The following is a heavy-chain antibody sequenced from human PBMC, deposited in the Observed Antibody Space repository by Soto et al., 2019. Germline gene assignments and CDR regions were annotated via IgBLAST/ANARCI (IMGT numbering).Heavy chain of an antibody. CDR2: IYHSGST. V-gene: IGHV4-30-2*01. CDR1: GGSISSGGYS. D-gene: IGHD3-10*01. Sequence: SETLSLTCAVSGGSISSGGYSWSWIRQPPGKGLEWIGYIYHSGSTYYNPSLKSRVTISVDRSKNQFSLKLSSMTAADTAVYYCARGGWYYYGSGESHPDAFDIWGQGTMVTVSS. J-gene: IGHJ3*02. CDR3: ARGGWYYYGSGESHPDAFDI.